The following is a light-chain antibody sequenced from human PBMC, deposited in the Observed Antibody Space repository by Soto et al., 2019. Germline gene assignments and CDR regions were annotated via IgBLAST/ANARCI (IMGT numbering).Light chain of an antibody. CDR3: QQRSDWPT. CDR1: QSVSSY. V-gene: IGKV3-11*01. Sequence: EIVMTQSPAALSVSPGERATLSFRASQSVSSYLAWFQQKPGQAPRLLIYDASTRATGIPARFSGSGSGTDFTLTISSLEPEDFAVYYCQQRSDWPTFGGGTKVDIK. J-gene: IGKJ4*01. CDR2: DAS.